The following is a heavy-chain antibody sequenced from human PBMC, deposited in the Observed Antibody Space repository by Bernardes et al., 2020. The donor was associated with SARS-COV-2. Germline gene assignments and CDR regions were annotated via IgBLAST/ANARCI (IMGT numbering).Heavy chain of an antibody. D-gene: IGHD2-15*01. Sequence: GGSLRLSCAASGFTFSDYYMSWIRQAPGKGLEWVSYISSSSSYTNYADSVKGRFTISRDNAKNSLYLQMNSLRAEDTAVYYCARVGRSSGRPGPNWFDPWGQGTLVTVSS. J-gene: IGHJ5*02. CDR3: ARVGRSSGRPGPNWFDP. V-gene: IGHV3-11*05. CDR1: GFTFSDYY. CDR2: ISSSSSYT.